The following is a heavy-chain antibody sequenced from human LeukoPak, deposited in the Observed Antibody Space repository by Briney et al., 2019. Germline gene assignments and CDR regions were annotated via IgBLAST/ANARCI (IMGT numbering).Heavy chain of an antibody. CDR1: WYRFTSYW. CDR3: ARSHDTGLNFDY. V-gene: IGHV5-51*01. Sequence: ESLQISRYGSWYRFTSYWIGWVRQMPGKGLEWLGIIYPGDSDTSYSPSFQGQVTISADKSIIPAYLQGSSLKASDTAMYYCARSHDTGLNFDYWGKGNLVTVSS. J-gene: IGHJ4*02. D-gene: IGHD3-16*01. CDR2: IYPGDSDT.